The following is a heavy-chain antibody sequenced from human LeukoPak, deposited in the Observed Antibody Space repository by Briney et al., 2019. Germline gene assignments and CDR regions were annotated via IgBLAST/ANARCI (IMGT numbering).Heavy chain of an antibody. D-gene: IGHD6-19*01. Sequence: GGSLRLSCAASGFSFSSYAMSWVRQAPGKGLEWVSSISGGGDNTYYAESVKGRFTISRDNSKNTLFLQMNSLRAEDTAVFYCAKRSGYTTGWFFDFWGQGTLVTVSS. CDR1: GFSFSSYA. V-gene: IGHV3-23*01. CDR2: ISGGGDNT. J-gene: IGHJ4*02. CDR3: AKRSGYTTGWFFDF.